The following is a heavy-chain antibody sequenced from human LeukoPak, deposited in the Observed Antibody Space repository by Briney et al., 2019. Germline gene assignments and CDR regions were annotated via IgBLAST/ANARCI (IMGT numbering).Heavy chain of an antibody. CDR1: GFTFSSYA. D-gene: IGHD3-10*01. CDR3: AKDGGYGSGSYYPDY. Sequence: GGSLRLSCAASGFTFSSYAMSWVRQAPGKGLEWVSSISGGAGGAVYADSVKGRFTMSRDNSKNTLYLQMNSLRAEDTAVYYCAKDGGYGSGSYYPDYWGQGTLVTVSS. J-gene: IGHJ4*02. V-gene: IGHV3-23*01. CDR2: ISGGAGGA.